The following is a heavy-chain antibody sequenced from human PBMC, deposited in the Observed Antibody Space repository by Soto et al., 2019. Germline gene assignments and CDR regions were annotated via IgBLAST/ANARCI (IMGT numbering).Heavy chain of an antibody. CDR3: AIDLTVCPTYYDVGSCYSPVDY. V-gene: IGHV1-46*03. D-gene: IGHD3-3*01. CDR2: IDPSGGST. J-gene: IGHJ4*02. Sequence: ASVKVSCKASGYNFTSYYMHWVRQAPGQGLEWMGIIDPSGGSTSYAQKFQGRVSMTRDTSTSTVYMDLSSLRSEDTAVYYCAIDLTVCPTYYDVGSCYSPVDYWGLGTLVTVSS. CDR1: GYNFTSYY.